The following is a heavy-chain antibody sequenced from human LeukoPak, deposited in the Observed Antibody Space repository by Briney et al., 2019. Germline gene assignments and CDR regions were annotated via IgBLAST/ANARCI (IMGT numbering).Heavy chain of an antibody. CDR3: ARAYGSGSSNYYYYMDV. V-gene: IGHV1-18*01. CDR1: GYTFTSYG. J-gene: IGHJ6*03. Sequence: ASVKVSYKASGYTFTSYGISWVRQAPGQGLEWMGWISAYNGNTNYAQKLQGRVTMTTDTSTSTAYMELRSLRSDDTAVYYCARAYGSGSSNYYYYMDVWGKGTTVTISS. D-gene: IGHD3-10*01. CDR2: ISAYNGNT.